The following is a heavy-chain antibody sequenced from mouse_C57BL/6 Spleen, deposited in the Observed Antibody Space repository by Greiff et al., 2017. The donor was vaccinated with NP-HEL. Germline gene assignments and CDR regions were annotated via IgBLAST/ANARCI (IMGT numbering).Heavy chain of an antibody. CDR3: ARIDYDGPPWFAY. CDR2: IYPRSGNT. V-gene: IGHV1-81*01. D-gene: IGHD2-4*01. J-gene: IGHJ3*01. CDR1: GYTFTSYG. Sequence: QVQLQQSGAELARPGASVKLSCKASGYTFTSYGISWVKQRTGQGLEWIGEIYPRSGNTYYNEKFKGKATLAADKSSSTAYMELRSLTSEDSAVYFCARIDYDGPPWFAYWGQGTLVTVSA.